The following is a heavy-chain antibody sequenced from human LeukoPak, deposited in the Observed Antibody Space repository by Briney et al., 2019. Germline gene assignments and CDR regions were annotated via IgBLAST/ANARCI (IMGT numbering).Heavy chain of an antibody. CDR2: IYYSGST. CDR1: SGSISSSSYY. Sequence: PSETLSLTCTVSSGSISSSSYYWGWIRQPPGKGLEWIGSIYYSGSTYYNPSLKSRVTISVDTSKNQFSLKLSSVTAADTAVYYCARDGWATIFGVVIPGWFDPWGQGTLVTVSS. V-gene: IGHV4-39*07. J-gene: IGHJ5*02. CDR3: ARDGWATIFGVVIPGWFDP. D-gene: IGHD3-3*01.